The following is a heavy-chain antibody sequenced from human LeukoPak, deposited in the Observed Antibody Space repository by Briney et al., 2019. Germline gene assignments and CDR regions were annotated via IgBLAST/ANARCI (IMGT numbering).Heavy chain of an antibody. D-gene: IGHD5-24*01. J-gene: IGHJ3*02. CDR2: IYPGDSDT. CDR1: GCSFTSYW. CDR3: ARPPEMATINAYDI. Sequence: GESLKISCKGSGCSFTSYWIGWVRQMPGKGLEWMGIIYPGDSDTRYSPSFEGHVTISADKSISTAYLQWSSLKASDTAMYYCARPPEMATINAYDIWGQGTMVTVSS. V-gene: IGHV5-51*01.